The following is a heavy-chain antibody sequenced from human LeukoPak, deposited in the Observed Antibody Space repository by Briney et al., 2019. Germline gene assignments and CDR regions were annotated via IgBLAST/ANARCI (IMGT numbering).Heavy chain of an antibody. CDR1: GFTFADHP. D-gene: IGHD1-14*01. Sequence: PGRSLRLSCTASGFTFADHPMTWFRQAPGKGLEWVGFIRGKHYDGTTEYAASVKGRFTISRDDSKSVAYLQMNSLKTEDTAVYYRTRGNRNPGYWGQGTLVTVPS. J-gene: IGHJ4*02. V-gene: IGHV3-49*03. CDR2: IRGKHYDGTT. CDR3: TRGNRNPGY.